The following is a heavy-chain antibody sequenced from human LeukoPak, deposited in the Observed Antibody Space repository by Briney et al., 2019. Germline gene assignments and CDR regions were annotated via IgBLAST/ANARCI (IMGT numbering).Heavy chain of an antibody. V-gene: IGHV1-8*03. CDR3: ARGRIAARGSFVY. D-gene: IGHD6-6*01. CDR2: MNPNSGNT. Sequence: ASVKVSCKASGYTFTSYDINWVRQATGQGLEWMGWMNPNSGNTGYAQKFQGRVTITRNTSISTAYMGLSSLRSEDTAVYYCARGRIAARGSFVYWGQGTLVTVSS. J-gene: IGHJ4*02. CDR1: GYTFTSYD.